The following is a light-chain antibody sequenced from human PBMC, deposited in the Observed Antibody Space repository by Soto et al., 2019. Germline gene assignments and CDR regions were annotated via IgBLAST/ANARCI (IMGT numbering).Light chain of an antibody. CDR2: EVV. J-gene: IGLJ1*01. CDR3: KSYAGRNTYD. CDR1: KSDIGVYDF. V-gene: IGLV2-8*01. Sequence: QSVLTQPPSASGSPGQSVTISCTGTKSDIGVYDFVSWYQHHPGKAPRLIIYEVVQRPSGVPDRFSGSKSGNTASLTASGLHAADEADYFFKSYAGRNTYDFGRGTTVTVL.